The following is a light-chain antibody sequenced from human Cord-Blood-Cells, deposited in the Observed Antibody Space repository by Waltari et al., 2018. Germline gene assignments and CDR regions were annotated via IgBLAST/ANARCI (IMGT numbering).Light chain of an antibody. Sequence: QSALTQPPSVSGSPGQSVTIPCTGTSSDVGSYTRVSWYQQPPGTAPTLMIYEVSNRPSGVPDRFSGSKSGNTASLTISGLQAEDEADYYCSSYTSSSTYVFGTGTKVTVL. J-gene: IGLJ1*01. V-gene: IGLV2-18*02. CDR2: EVS. CDR3: SSYTSSSTYV. CDR1: SSDVGSYTR.